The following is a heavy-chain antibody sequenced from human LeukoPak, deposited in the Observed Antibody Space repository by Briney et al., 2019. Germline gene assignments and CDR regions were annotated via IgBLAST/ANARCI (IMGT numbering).Heavy chain of an antibody. CDR1: GFTFSTYE. CDR3: ARVSNHKGEFDY. D-gene: IGHD1-14*01. V-gene: IGHV3-48*03. Sequence: GGSLRLSCAASGFTFSTYEMNWVRQAPGKGLEWVSYITASGSTIYYADSVKGRFTISRDNAKNSLYLQMNSLRAEDTAVYYCARVSNHKGEFDYWGQGTLVTVSS. J-gene: IGHJ4*02. CDR2: ITASGSTI.